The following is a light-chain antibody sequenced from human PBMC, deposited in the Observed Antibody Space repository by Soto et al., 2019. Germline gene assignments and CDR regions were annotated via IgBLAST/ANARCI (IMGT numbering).Light chain of an antibody. J-gene: IGLJ2*01. CDR3: AAWDDGLNGVV. Sequence: QSVLTQPPSASGTPGQRVTISCSGSSSNIGSNTVNWYQQLPGTAPKLLIYTNSQRPSVVPDRFSGSKSGTSASLGISGLQSEDEADYYCAAWDDGLNGVVFGGGTKLTVL. V-gene: IGLV1-44*01. CDR2: TNS. CDR1: SSNIGSNT.